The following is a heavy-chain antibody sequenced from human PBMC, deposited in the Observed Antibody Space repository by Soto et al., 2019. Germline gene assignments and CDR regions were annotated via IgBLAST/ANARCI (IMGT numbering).Heavy chain of an antibody. CDR2: ISYDGSNK. CDR1: GFTFSSYA. D-gene: IGHD1-26*01. J-gene: IGHJ3*02. Sequence: GGSLRLSCGASGFTFSSYAMHWVRQAPGKGLEWVAVISYDGSNKYYADSVKGRFTISRDNSKNTLYLQMNSLRAEDTAVYYCARDRDEGELLLGSDAFDIWGQGTMVT. V-gene: IGHV3-30-3*01. CDR3: ARDRDEGELLLGSDAFDI.